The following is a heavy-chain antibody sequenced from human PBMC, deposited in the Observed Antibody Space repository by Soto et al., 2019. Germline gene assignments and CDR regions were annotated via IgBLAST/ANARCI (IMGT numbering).Heavy chain of an antibody. J-gene: IGHJ4*02. CDR2: ISGSGGST. V-gene: IGHV3-23*01. Sequence: WRTLRLSCAASGFTFSSYAMSWVRQAPGKGLEWVSAISGSGGSTYYADSVKGRFTISRDNSKNTLYLQMNSLSAEDTAVYYCAKEEEYSSPNFDYWGQGTLVTVSS. D-gene: IGHD6-6*01. CDR3: AKEEEYSSPNFDY. CDR1: GFTFSSYA.